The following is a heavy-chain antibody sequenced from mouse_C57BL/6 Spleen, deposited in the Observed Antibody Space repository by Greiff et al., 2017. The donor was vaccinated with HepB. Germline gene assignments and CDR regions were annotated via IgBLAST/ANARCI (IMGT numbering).Heavy chain of an antibody. D-gene: IGHD1-1*01. CDR2: ISYDGSN. Sequence: ESGPGLVKPSQSLSLTCSVTGYPITSGYYWNWIRQFPGNKLEWMGYISYDGSNNYNPSLKNRISITRDTSKNQFFLKLNSVTTEDTATYYCAREGLLLRSYYFDYWGQGTTLTVSS. CDR1: GYPITSGYY. CDR3: AREGLLLRSYYFDY. V-gene: IGHV3-6*01. J-gene: IGHJ2*01.